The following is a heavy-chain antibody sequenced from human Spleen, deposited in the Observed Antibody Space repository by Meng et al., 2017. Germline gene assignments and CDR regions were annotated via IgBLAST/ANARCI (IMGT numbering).Heavy chain of an antibody. Sequence: GGSLRLSCAASGFTFSSYEMNWVRQAPGKGLEWVSYISSSGSTIYYADSVKGRFTISRDNAKNSLYLQMNSLRAEDTAVYYCARFGVYVTSWYKGDTYFDYWGQGTLVTVSS. D-gene: IGHD6-13*01. J-gene: IGHJ4*02. CDR1: GFTFSSYE. CDR3: ARFGVYVTSWYKGDTYFDY. CDR2: ISSSGSTI. V-gene: IGHV3-48*03.